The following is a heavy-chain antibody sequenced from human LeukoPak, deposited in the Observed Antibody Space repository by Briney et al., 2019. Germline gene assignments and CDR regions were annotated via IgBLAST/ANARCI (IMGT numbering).Heavy chain of an antibody. CDR2: ISGSGGST. CDR1: GFTFSSYA. CDR3: AKAYRIGPSSWYVPGSDYYYYGMDV. V-gene: IGHV3-23*01. D-gene: IGHD6-13*01. Sequence: PGGSLRLSCAASGFTFSSYAMSWVRQAPGKGLEWVSAISGSGGSTYYADSVKGRFTISRDNSKNTLYLQMNSLRPEDTAVYYCAKAYRIGPSSWYVPGSDYYYYGMDVWGQGTTVTVSS. J-gene: IGHJ6*02.